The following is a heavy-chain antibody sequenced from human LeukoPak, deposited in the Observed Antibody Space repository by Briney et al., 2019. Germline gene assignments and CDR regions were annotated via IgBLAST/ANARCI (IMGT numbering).Heavy chain of an antibody. CDR1: GFTFSSNA. D-gene: IGHD6-13*01. CDR3: ARTSYSSSWYDYYYYYGMDV. CDR2: ISSDGNTK. V-gene: IGHV3-30*14. Sequence: GGSLRLSCAASGFTFSSNAMHWVRQAPGKGLEWAAVISSDGNTKYYADSVKGRFTISRDNSKNTLYLQMNSLRAEDTAVYYCARTSYSSSWYDYYYYYGMDVWGQGTTVTVSS. J-gene: IGHJ6*02.